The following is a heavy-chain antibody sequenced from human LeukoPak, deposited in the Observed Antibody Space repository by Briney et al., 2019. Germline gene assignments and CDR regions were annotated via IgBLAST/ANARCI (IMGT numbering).Heavy chain of an antibody. CDR2: IWYDGSNK. J-gene: IGHJ4*02. Sequence: GSLRLSCAASGFTFSSYGMHWVRQAPGKGLEWVAVIWYDGSNKYYADSVKGRFTISRDNSKNTLYLQMNSLRAEDTAVYYCARGIQLSKPTFDYWGQGTLVAVSS. D-gene: IGHD5-18*01. V-gene: IGHV3-33*01. CDR1: GFTFSSYG. CDR3: ARGIQLSKPTFDY.